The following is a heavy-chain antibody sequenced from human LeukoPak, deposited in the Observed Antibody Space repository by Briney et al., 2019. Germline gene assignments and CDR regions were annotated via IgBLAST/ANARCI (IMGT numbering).Heavy chain of an antibody. CDR1: GGSISNYY. CDR2: IYYSGST. J-gene: IGHJ4*02. V-gene: IGHV4-59*08. CDR3: ARLSIVGATNFDY. Sequence: SETLSLTCTVSGGSISNYYWSWIRQPPGKGLEWIGYIYYSGSTTYKPSLESRVTISVDTSKNQFSLKLSSVTAADTAVYYCARLSIVGATNFDYWGQGTLVTVSS. D-gene: IGHD1-26*01.